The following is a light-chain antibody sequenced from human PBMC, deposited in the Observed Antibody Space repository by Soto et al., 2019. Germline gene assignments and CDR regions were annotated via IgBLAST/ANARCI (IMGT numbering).Light chain of an antibody. J-gene: IGLJ2*01. CDR3: ATWERRLSVGV. CDR2: DND. V-gene: IGLV1-51*01. CDR1: SSNIGNNY. Sequence: QSVLTQPPSVSAAPGQKVTISCSGSSSNIGNNYVFWYQQLPGTAPKLLIYDNDKRPSGIPDRFSGSKSGTSATLGITGLQPGDEAEYYCATWERRLSVGVFGGGTKVTVL.